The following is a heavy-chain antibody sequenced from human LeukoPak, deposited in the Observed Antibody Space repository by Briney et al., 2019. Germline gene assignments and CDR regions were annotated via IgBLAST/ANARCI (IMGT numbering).Heavy chain of an antibody. V-gene: IGHV3-15*01. CDR2: IKSKTDGGTT. J-gene: IGHJ4*02. CDR1: GFTFNNAW. Sequence: GGSLRLSCAASGFTFNNAWMSWVRQAPGKGLEWVGRIKSKTDGGTTDYAAPVKGRFTISRDDSKNTLFLRMNSLKTEDTAVFYCTTEGIFTMVRGVITVFDYWGQGTLVTVSS. CDR3: TTEGIFTMVRGVITVFDY. D-gene: IGHD3-10*01.